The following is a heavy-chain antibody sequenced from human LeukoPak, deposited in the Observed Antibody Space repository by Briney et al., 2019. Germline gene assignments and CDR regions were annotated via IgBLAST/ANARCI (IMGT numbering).Heavy chain of an antibody. V-gene: IGHV4-31*03. CDR2: IYYSGST. CDR1: GGSISSGGYY. CDR3: ARDRRIAARPDYYYYMDV. J-gene: IGHJ6*03. D-gene: IGHD6-6*01. Sequence: SQTLSLTCTVSGGSISSGGYYWSWIRQHPGKGLEWIGYIYYSGSTYYNPSLKRRVTISVDTSKNQFSLKLSSVTAADTAVYYCARDRRIAARPDYYYYMDVWGKGTTVTVSS.